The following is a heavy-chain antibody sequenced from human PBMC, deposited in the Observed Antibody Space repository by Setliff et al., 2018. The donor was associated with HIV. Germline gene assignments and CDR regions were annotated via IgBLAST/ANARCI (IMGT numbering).Heavy chain of an antibody. J-gene: IGHJ4*02. CDR2: IYTSGST. V-gene: IGHV4-59*10. Sequence: PSETLSLTCAVYGGSFSGYCWSWIRQPAGKGLEWIGRIYTSGSTNYNPSLKSRVTISVDTSKNQFSLKLSSVTAADPAVYYCARGHSSGWYDYYFDYWGQGTLVTVSS. CDR1: GGSFSGYC. CDR3: ARGHSSGWYDYYFDY. D-gene: IGHD6-19*01.